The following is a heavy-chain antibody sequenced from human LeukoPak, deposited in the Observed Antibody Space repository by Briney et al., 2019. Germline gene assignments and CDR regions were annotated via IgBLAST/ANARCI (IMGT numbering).Heavy chain of an antibody. Sequence: PGGPLRLSCAASGFTFNSHGIHWVRQTPGKALEWVAFIWYDGSSKYNADSVKGRFTISRDNSKNTVYLQMSSLRAEDTAVYYCAKDMGGLLAKHYLDYWGQGPVITVSS. V-gene: IGHV3-30*02. J-gene: IGHJ4*02. CDR1: GFTFNSHG. CDR2: IWYDGSSK. D-gene: IGHD1-26*01. CDR3: AKDMGGLLAKHYLDY.